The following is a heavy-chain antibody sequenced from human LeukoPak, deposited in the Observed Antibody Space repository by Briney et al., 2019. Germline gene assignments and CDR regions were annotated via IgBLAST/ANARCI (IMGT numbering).Heavy chain of an antibody. CDR1: GFTFSSDA. CDR2: ISSSSSYI. Sequence: GGSLRLSCAASGFTFSSDAMSWVRQAPGKGLEWVSSISSSSSYIYYADSVKGRFTISRDNAKNSLYLQMNSLRAEDTAVYYCARETESDFDYWGQGTLVTVSS. D-gene: IGHD3-10*01. J-gene: IGHJ4*02. CDR3: ARETESDFDY. V-gene: IGHV3-21*01.